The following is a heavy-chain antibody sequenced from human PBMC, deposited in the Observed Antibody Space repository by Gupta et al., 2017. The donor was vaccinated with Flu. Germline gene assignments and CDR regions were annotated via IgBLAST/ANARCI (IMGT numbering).Heavy chain of an antibody. CDR1: GFTASSHY. D-gene: IGHD6-6*01. CDR2: IYSGGST. V-gene: IGHV3-53*04. J-gene: IGHJ4*02. CDR3: ARGGYSSSSRGPSYYFDY. Sequence: EVQLVESGGGLVQPGGSLRLSCAASGFTASSHYMSWVRQAPGKGLEWVSVIYSGGSTYYADSVKGRFTISRHNSKNTLYLQMNSLRAEDTAVYYCARGGYSSSSRGPSYYFDYWGQGTLVTVAS.